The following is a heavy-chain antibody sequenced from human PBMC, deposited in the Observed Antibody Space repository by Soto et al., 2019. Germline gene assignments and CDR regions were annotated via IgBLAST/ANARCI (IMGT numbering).Heavy chain of an antibody. D-gene: IGHD3-10*01. CDR2: IYYSGST. J-gene: IGHJ6*02. CDR3: ARGGWFGELTYYYYGMDV. Sequence: SETLSLTCTVSGGSISSYYWSWIRPPPGKGLEWIGYIYYSGSTNYNPSLKSRVTISVDTSKNQFSLKLSSVTAADTAVYYCARGGWFGELTYYYYGMDVWGQGTTVTVSS. V-gene: IGHV4-59*01. CDR1: GGSISSYY.